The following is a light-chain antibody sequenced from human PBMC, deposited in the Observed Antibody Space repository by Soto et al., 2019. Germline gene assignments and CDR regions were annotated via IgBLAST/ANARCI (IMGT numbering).Light chain of an antibody. V-gene: IGLV1-36*01. Sequence: QAVVAQPPSVSEAPRQRVTISCSGSTSNTGNNAVSWYQHVPGKAPKLLMYYDDVLSSGVSDRFSGSKFGTSASLAISGLQPEDEADYYCAAWDDNLNAVVFGGGTQLTVL. CDR3: AAWDDNLNAVV. J-gene: IGLJ7*01. CDR1: TSNTGNNA. CDR2: YDD.